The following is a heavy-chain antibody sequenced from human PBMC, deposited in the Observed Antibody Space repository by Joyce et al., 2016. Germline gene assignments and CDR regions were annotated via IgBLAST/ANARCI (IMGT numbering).Heavy chain of an antibody. V-gene: IGHV3-30*03. D-gene: IGHD3-10*01. CDR3: ATGYYGSGSLYLRGGAFDI. CDR1: GFTFRSYD. Sequence: QVQLVESGGGLVLPGRSLRLSCVASGFTFRSYDMNWVRQAPGKGLEWMAYKSYDGSNEHDAESVKGRFTISRGNAENTLYLQMNSLRLDDTAVYYCATGYYGSGSLYLRGGAFDIWGHGTPVIVS. CDR2: KSYDGSNE. J-gene: IGHJ3*02.